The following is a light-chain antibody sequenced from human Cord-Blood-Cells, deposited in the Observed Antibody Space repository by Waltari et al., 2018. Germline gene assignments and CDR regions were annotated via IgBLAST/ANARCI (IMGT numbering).Light chain of an antibody. V-gene: IGLV1-47*01. CDR2: RNN. Sequence: QSVLTQPPSASGTPGQRVTISCSGSSSNIGSNYVYWYQQLPGTAPKLLIYRNNTRPSGAPDRFSGAKSGTSASLAISGLRSEDEADYYCAAWDDSLSGLVFGGGTKLTVL. CDR1: SSNIGSNY. J-gene: IGLJ3*02. CDR3: AAWDDSLSGLV.